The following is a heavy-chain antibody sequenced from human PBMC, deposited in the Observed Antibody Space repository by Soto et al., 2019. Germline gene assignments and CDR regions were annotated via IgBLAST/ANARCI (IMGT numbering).Heavy chain of an antibody. CDR2: IYSGGNT. Sequence: EVQLVESGGGLVQPGGSLRLSFAASGFTVSSSYMGWVRQAPGKGLEWVSSIYSGGNTYYADSVRGRFTISTDNSKDTLYLQMNSLRVDDTAMYYCARHVGFYWYFDLWGRGTLVTVSS. J-gene: IGHJ2*01. CDR1: GFTVSSSY. D-gene: IGHD1-26*01. CDR3: ARHVGFYWYFDL. V-gene: IGHV3-66*04.